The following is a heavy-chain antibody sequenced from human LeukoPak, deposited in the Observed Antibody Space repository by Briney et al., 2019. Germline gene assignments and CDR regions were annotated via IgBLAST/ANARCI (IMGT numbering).Heavy chain of an antibody. Sequence: GGSLRLSCAASGFTVSSNYMSWVRQAPGKGLEWVSVIYGGGSTYYADSVKGRFTISRHNSKNTLYLQMNSLRAEDTAVYYCARVVADYDFWSGLLPGGMDVWGQGTTVTVSS. J-gene: IGHJ6*02. CDR1: GFTVSSNY. CDR3: ARVVADYDFWSGLLPGGMDV. V-gene: IGHV3-53*04. D-gene: IGHD3-3*01. CDR2: IYGGGST.